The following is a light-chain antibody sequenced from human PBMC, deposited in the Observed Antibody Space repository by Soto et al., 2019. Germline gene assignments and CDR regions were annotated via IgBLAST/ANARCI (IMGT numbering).Light chain of an antibody. V-gene: IGKV1-39*01. J-gene: IGKJ1*01. CDR2: AAS. CDR3: QESYSTPWT. Sequence: DIQMTQSPSALSASVGDSVTVTCRASQSISIYFKWYQQKPGKAPKLRIYAASSLQSGVPSRFSGSGSGTDFTLTISRLQPEDFATYYCQESYSTPWTFGQGTKVDIK. CDR1: QSISIY.